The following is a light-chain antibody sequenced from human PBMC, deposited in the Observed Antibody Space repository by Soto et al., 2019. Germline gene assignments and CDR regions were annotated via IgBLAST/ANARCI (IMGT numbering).Light chain of an antibody. CDR1: QSVSNSY. CDR3: QQRGS. Sequence: EIVLTQSPGTLSLSPGERATLSCRASQSVSNSYLVWYQQKPGQAPRLLIYATSTRATGVPDRFSGSGSGTDFTLTIHTLEPEDFAVYYCQQRGSFGPGTKVDIK. V-gene: IGKV3-20*01. CDR2: ATS. J-gene: IGKJ3*01.